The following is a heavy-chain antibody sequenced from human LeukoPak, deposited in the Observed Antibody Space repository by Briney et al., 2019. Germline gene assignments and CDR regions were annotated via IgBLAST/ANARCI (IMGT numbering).Heavy chain of an antibody. J-gene: IGHJ6*03. CDR3: ARIGYCSSTSCYTYYYYYYMDV. V-gene: IGHV4-34*01. CDR1: GGSFSGYY. CDR2: INHSGST. D-gene: IGHD2-2*02. Sequence: PXETLSXXXAVYGGSFSGYYWSWIRQPPGKGLEWIGEINHSGSTNYNPSLKSRVTISVDTSKNQFSLKLSSVTAADTAVYYCARIGYCSSTSCYTYYYYYYMDVWGKGTTVTVSS.